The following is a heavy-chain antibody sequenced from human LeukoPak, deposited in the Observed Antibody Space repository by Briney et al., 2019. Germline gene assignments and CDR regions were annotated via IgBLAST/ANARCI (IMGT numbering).Heavy chain of an antibody. D-gene: IGHD2-2*01. Sequence: ASVKVSCKAAGYTLTGYYMHWVRQAPGQGLEWMGWINPNSGGTSYAQKFQCRVTMTRDTSISTAYMELSRLRSDDTAVYYCARGRCSSRSCYLFDYWGQGTLVTVSS. CDR1: GYTLTGYY. J-gene: IGHJ4*02. CDR2: INPNSGGT. CDR3: ARGRCSSRSCYLFDY. V-gene: IGHV1-2*02.